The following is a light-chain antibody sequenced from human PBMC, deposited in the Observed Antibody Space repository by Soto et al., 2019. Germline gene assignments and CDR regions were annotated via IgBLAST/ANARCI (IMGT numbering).Light chain of an antibody. CDR1: SSDVGDYNR. Sequence: QSVLTRPPSVSGSPGQSITISCTGTSSDVGDYNRVSWYQHHPGKAPKLMIFEVTNRPSGISDRFSGFKSGSTASLTISELQPDDEADYYCISFTPSTTTHWVFGGGTKVTVL. CDR3: ISFTPSTTTHWV. CDR2: EVT. J-gene: IGLJ3*02. V-gene: IGLV2-14*01.